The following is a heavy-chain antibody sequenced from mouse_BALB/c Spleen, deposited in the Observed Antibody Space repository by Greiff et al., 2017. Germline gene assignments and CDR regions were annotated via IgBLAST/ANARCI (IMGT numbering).Heavy chain of an antibody. V-gene: IGHV1-5*01. D-gene: IGHD1-1*01. CDR2: IYPGNSDT. J-gene: IGHJ3*01. CDR1: GYSFTSYW. Sequence: EVQLQQSGTVLARPGASVKMSCKASGYSFTSYWMHWVKQRPGQGLEWIGAIYPGNSDTSYNQKFKGKAKLTAVTSASTAYMELSSLTNEDSAVYYCARKANYYGSSPGWFAYWGQGTLVTVSA. CDR3: ARKANYYGSSPGWFAY.